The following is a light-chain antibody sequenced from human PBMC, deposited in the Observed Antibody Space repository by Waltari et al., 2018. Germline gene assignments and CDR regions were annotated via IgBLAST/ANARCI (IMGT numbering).Light chain of an antibody. J-gene: IGLJ2*01. Sequence: QSAVTQPAAVSGSPGQSITISCTGPSSAVGHYKRVFWHQQHPGKAHKLMLSAVSKRPPGGADRFSGSKSVDMASLTTSSLQPEDAAEYFCSSYAGSSKGVFGGGTKVTLL. CDR3: SSYAGSSKGV. CDR1: SSAVGHYKR. CDR2: AVS. V-gene: IGLV2-23*02.